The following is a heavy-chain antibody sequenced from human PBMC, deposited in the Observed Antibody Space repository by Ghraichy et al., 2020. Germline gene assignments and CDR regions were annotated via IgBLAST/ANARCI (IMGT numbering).Heavy chain of an antibody. CDR3: TRGEDIVVVPAAPPVAYGMDV. V-gene: IGHV3-49*03. CDR2: IRSKAYGGTT. CDR1: GFTFGDYA. J-gene: IGHJ6*02. D-gene: IGHD2-2*01. Sequence: GESLNISCTASGFTFGDYAMSWFRQAPGKGLEWVGFIRSKAYGGTTEYAASVKGRFTISRDDSKSIAYLQMNSLKTEDTAVYYCTRGEDIVVVPAAPPVAYGMDVWGQGTTVTVSS.